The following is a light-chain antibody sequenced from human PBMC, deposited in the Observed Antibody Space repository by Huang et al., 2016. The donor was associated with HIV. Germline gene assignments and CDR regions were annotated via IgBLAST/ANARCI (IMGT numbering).Light chain of an antibody. V-gene: IGKV3-11*01. CDR3: QQRSNWPLT. CDR1: QSVSRY. J-gene: IGKJ4*01. CDR2: DAS. Sequence: EIVLTQSPATLSLSPGERATPSCRASQSVSRYLAWYQQKRGQAPRLLIYDASNRATGIPGRFSGSGSGTDFTLTISSLEPEDFAVYYCQQRSNWPLTFGGGTKVEIK.